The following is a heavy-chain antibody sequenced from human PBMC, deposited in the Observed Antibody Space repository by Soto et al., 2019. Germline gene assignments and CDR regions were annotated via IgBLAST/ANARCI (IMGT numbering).Heavy chain of an antibody. D-gene: IGHD6-19*01. CDR2: ISAYNGNT. CDR1: RYTFTSYG. Sequence: SVKVSCKASRYTFTSYGISWLRQAPGQGLEWMGWISAYNGNTNYAQKLQGRVTLTTDTSTSTAYMELRSLRSDDTAVYYCAREVVAVAGRSSPFDYWGQGTLVTVSS. V-gene: IGHV1-18*01. J-gene: IGHJ4*02. CDR3: AREVVAVAGRSSPFDY.